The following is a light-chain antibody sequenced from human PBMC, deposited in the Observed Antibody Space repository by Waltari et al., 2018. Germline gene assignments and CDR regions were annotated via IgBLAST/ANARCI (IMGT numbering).Light chain of an antibody. Sequence: EVVMPQSPTTLSESPWGRATLSCRASQSIATNLAWYQQRRGQAPRLLIFDASTRATSISGRFSGSGSGTEFTLTISSLQSEDSAVYYCQQYNRWPPITFGQGTRLEIK. CDR3: QQYNRWPPIT. J-gene: IGKJ5*01. V-gene: IGKV3-15*01. CDR1: QSIATN. CDR2: DAS.